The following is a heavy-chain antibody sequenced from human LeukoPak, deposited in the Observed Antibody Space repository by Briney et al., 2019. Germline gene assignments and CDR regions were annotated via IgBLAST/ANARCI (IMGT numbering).Heavy chain of an antibody. J-gene: IGHJ5*02. CDR3: AKDGVGAAAFDL. V-gene: IGHV3-30*18. CDR1: GFTFSSYG. CDR2: ISYDGSNK. Sequence: GGSLRLSRAASGFTFSSYGMHWVRQAPGKGLEWVAVISYDGSNKYYADSVKGRFTISRDNSKNTLYLQMDTPRSDDTATYYCAKDGVGAAAFDLWGRGTLVTVSS. D-gene: IGHD6-13*01.